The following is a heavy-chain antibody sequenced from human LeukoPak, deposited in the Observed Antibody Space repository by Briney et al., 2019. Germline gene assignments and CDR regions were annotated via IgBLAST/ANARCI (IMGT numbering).Heavy chain of an antibody. CDR2: INHSGST. Sequence: SETLSLTCAVYGGSFSGYYWSWIRQPPGKGLEWIGEINHSGSTNYNPSLKSRVTISVDTSKNQFSLKLSSVTAADTAVYYCARSEGGSTTTFDYWGQGTLVTVSS. J-gene: IGHJ4*02. D-gene: IGHD5-24*01. V-gene: IGHV4-34*01. CDR3: ARSEGGSTTTFDY. CDR1: GGSFSGYY.